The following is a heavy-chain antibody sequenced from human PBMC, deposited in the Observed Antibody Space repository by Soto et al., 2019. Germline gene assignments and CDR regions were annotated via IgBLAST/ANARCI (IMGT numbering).Heavy chain of an antibody. CDR3: ARADEAASYFDY. Sequence: SETLSLTCAVYGGSFSGYYWSWIRQPPGKGLEWIGEINHSGSTNYNPSLKSRVTISVDTSKNQFSLKLSSVTAADTAVYYCARADEAASYFDYWGQGTLVTVSS. D-gene: IGHD6-13*01. CDR1: GGSFSGYY. J-gene: IGHJ4*02. CDR2: INHSGST. V-gene: IGHV4-34*01.